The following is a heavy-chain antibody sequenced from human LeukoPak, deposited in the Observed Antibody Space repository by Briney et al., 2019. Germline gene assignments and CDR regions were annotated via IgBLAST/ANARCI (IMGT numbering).Heavy chain of an antibody. D-gene: IGHD6-13*01. CDR2: ISAYNGNT. J-gene: IGHJ4*02. V-gene: IGHV1-18*01. CDR3: ATALRAQLVPDY. Sequence: ASVKVSCKASGYTFTSYGISWVRQAPGQGLEWMGWISAYNGNTNYAQKVQGRVTMTTDTSTSTAYMELRSLRSEDTAVYYRATALRAQLVPDYWGQGTLVTVSS. CDR1: GYTFTSYG.